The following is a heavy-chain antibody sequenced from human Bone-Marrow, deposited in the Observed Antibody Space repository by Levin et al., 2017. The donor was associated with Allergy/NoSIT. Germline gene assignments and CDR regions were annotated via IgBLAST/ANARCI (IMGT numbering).Heavy chain of an antibody. CDR3: TTFRRNGFNLGYYFDY. CDR1: GFAFNNAW. V-gene: IGHV3-15*01. D-gene: IGHD5-24*01. J-gene: IGHJ4*02. Sequence: GGSLRLSCAASGFAFNNAWMTWVRQAPGRGPELVGRIKSKTDGGTMDYAAPVRGRFAISRDDSKNILYLEMSSLKTEDTALYYCTTFRRNGFNLGYYFDYWGLGTLVTVSS. CDR2: IKSKTDGGTM.